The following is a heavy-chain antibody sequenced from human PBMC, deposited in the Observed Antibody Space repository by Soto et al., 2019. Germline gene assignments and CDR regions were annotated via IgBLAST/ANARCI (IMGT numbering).Heavy chain of an antibody. V-gene: IGHV4-39*01. Sequence: SETLSLTCAVSGGSLGSSAYYWGWIRQAPGKGLEWVGSVNYSGNTYYNPSLKSRVTISVDTSRNQLSLKLSSVTAADTALYYCSRRAPEGFDPWGQGTLVTVSS. CDR2: VNYSGNT. J-gene: IGHJ5*02. CDR1: GGSLGSSAYY. CDR3: SRRAPEGFDP.